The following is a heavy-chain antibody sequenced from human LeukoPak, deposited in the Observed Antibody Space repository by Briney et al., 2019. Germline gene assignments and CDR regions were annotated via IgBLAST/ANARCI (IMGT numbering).Heavy chain of an antibody. CDR2: INHSGST. J-gene: IGHJ4*02. Sequence: PSETLSLTCTVYGGSFSGYYWSWIRQPPGKGLERIGEINHSGSTNYNPSLKSRVTISVDTSKNQFSLKLSSVTAADTAVYYCARGLMATISSLLDYWGQGTLVTVSS. V-gene: IGHV4-34*01. CDR3: ARGLMATISSLLDY. D-gene: IGHD5-24*01. CDR1: GGSFSGYY.